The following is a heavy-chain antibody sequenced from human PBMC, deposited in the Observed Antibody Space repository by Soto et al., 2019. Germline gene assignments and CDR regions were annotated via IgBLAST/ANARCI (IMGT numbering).Heavy chain of an antibody. CDR3: AKANWNDVLDY. CDR2: ISYDGSNK. V-gene: IGHV3-30*18. CDR1: GFTFSSYG. Sequence: QVQLVESGGGVVQHGRSLRLSCAASGFTFSSYGMHWVRQAPGKGLEWVAVISYDGSNKYYADSVKGRFTISRDNSKNTLYLQMNSLRAEDTAVYYCAKANWNDVLDYWGQGTLVTVSS. J-gene: IGHJ4*02. D-gene: IGHD1-1*01.